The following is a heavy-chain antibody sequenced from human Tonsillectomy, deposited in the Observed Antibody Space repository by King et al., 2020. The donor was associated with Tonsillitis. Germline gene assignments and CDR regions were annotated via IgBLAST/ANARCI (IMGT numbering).Heavy chain of an antibody. V-gene: IGHV3-11*06. CDR3: ARAPRGYCSGGSGYSGAWFDP. J-gene: IGHJ5*02. CDR1: GFTFSDYY. D-gene: IGHD2-15*01. CDR2: ISSSSSYT. Sequence: VQLVESGGGLVKPGGSLRLSCAASGFTFSDYYMSWIRQAPGKGLEWVSYISSSSSYTNYADSVKGRFTISRDNAKNSLYLQMNSMRAEDTAVYYCARAPRGYCSGGSGYSGAWFDPWGQGTLVTVSS.